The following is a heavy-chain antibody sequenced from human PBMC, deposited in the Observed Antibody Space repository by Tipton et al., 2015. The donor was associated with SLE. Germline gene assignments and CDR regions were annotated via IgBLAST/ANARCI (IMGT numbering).Heavy chain of an antibody. V-gene: IGHV4-38-2*02. CDR1: GYSISSGYY. J-gene: IGHJ3*02. D-gene: IGHD5-12*01. Sequence: TLSLTCAVSGYSISSGYYWGWIRQPPGKGLEWIGSIYHSGSTYYNPSLKSRVTISVETSKNQFSLKLSSVTAADTAVYYCARDEATIGAFDIWGQGTMVTVSS. CDR3: ARDEATIGAFDI. CDR2: IYHSGST.